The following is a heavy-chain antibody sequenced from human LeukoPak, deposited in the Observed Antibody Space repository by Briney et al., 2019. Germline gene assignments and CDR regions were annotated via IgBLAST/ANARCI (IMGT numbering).Heavy chain of an antibody. Sequence: GGSLRLSCAASGFTFSNYAMSWVRRAPRKGPEWVSDISGSGGVTHYADSVKGRFSISRDNSKNTLYLQMSSLRAEDTAVYYCAKGPLTEVAGTTWDYWGQGTLVTVSS. V-gene: IGHV3-23*01. D-gene: IGHD6-19*01. CDR2: ISGSGGVT. CDR1: GFTFSNYA. J-gene: IGHJ4*02. CDR3: AKGPLTEVAGTTWDY.